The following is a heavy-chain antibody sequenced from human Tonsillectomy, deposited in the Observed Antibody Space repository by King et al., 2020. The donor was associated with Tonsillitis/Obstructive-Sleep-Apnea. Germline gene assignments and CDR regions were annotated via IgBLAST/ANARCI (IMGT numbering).Heavy chain of an antibody. J-gene: IGHJ5*02. Sequence: QLVQSGGGVVQPGRSLRLSCAASGFTFSSYGMHWVRQAPGKGLEWVALIWYDGSKKYYADSVKGRFTISRDNSKNTLYLQMKTLRAEGTAVYYCARARVLKGGFDPWGQGTLVTVSS. CDR1: GFTFSSYG. V-gene: IGHV3-33*01. D-gene: IGHD2-8*01. CDR2: IWYDGSKK. CDR3: ARARVLKGGFDP.